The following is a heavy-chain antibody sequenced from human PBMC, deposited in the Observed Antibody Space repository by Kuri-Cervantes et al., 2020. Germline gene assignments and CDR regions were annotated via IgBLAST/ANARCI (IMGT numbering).Heavy chain of an antibody. J-gene: IGHJ6*04. CDR2: MNPNSGNT. D-gene: IGHD3-9*01. CDR1: GYTFTSYD. Sequence: ASVKVSCKASGYTFTSYDINWVRQATGQGLEWMGWMNPNSGNTGYAQKFQGRVTMTRNTSISTAYMELSSLRSEDTAVYYCARPLYPIEGRYFDWFPTSYYYYYGMDVWGKGTTVIVSS. V-gene: IGHV1-8*01. CDR3: ARPLYPIEGRYFDWFPTSYYYYYGMDV.